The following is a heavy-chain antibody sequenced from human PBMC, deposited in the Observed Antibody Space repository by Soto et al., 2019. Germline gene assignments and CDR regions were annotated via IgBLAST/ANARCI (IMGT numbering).Heavy chain of an antibody. CDR3: ARSDRGYGGNTAY. Sequence: QVHLLQSGPEVKKSGASVKVSCEASGYTFTSYGFSWVRQAPGQGLELMGWISAYNGDTNYAQRFQDRVTLTTDTSTRTTYMELRNLRSDDTAIYYCARSDRGYGGNTAYWGQGTLVTVSS. V-gene: IGHV1-18*01. CDR2: ISAYNGDT. J-gene: IGHJ4*02. D-gene: IGHD5-12*01. CDR1: GYTFTSYG.